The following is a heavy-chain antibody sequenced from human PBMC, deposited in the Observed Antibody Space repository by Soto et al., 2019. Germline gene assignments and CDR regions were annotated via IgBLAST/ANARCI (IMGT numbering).Heavy chain of an antibody. CDR2: IYWDYDE. CDR3: VRNWRYYGGDYYYGMDA. Sequence: ITLKGSGPTLVKPTQTLTLTCTFSGFSLNTGGVGVGWVRQPRGEAMEWLALIYWDYDERYRPSLRSRHNSTKDTINNQVVLTMTNMDPEDTATYYCVRNWRYYGGDYYYGMDAWGQGTTVTVSS. D-gene: IGHD3-10*01. V-gene: IGHV2-5*02. J-gene: IGHJ6*02. CDR1: GFSLNTGGVG.